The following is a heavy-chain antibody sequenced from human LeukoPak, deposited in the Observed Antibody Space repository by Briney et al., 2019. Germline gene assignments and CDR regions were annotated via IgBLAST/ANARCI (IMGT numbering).Heavy chain of an antibody. J-gene: IGHJ4*02. V-gene: IGHV3-30*03. CDR2: ISYDGSNK. CDR3: ARDTEKGYSGYPGYFDY. CDR1: GFTFSSYG. D-gene: IGHD5-12*01. Sequence: GRSLRLSCAAPGFTFSSYGMHWVRQAPGKGLEWVAVISYDGSNKYYADSVKGRFTISRDNSKNTLYLQMNSLRAEDTAVYYCARDTEKGYSGYPGYFDYWGQGTLVTVSS.